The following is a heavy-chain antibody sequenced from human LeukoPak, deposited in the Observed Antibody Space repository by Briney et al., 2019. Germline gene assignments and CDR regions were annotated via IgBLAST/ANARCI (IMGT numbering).Heavy chain of an antibody. CDR1: GFTVSSNY. CDR2: IYSGGST. CDR3: AKTSIAARPGYYYYYMDV. J-gene: IGHJ6*03. D-gene: IGHD6-6*01. V-gene: IGHV3-53*01. Sequence: GGSLRLSCAASGFTVSSNYMSWVRQAPGKGLGWVSVIYSGGSTYYADSVKGRFTISRDNSKNTLYLQMNSLRAEDTAVYYCAKTSIAARPGYYYYYMDVWGKGTTVTVSS.